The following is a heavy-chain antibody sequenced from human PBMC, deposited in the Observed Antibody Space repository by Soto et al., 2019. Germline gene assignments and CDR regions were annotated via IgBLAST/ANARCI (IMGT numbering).Heavy chain of an antibody. Sequence: PGGSLRLSCAASGFSFSSSSMSWVRQAPGKGLEWVSYISSISTTIDYADSVKGRFTVSRDNAKNSLYLQMNSLRDDDTAVYYCARDGRPLDYWGQGTLVTVSS. J-gene: IGHJ4*02. V-gene: IGHV3-48*02. CDR1: GFSFSSSS. CDR2: ISSISTTI. CDR3: ARDGRPLDY.